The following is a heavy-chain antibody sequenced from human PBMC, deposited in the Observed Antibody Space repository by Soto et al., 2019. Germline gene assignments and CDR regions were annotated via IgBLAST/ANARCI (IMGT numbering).Heavy chain of an antibody. CDR3: ARGARGLYYMDV. J-gene: IGHJ6*03. CDR1: GFTFNNYW. V-gene: IGHV3-74*01. CDR2: INGDGSNT. Sequence: EVQLVESGGGLVQPGVSLRLSCAASGFTFNNYWLHWVRQAPGKGLVWVSRINGDGSNTNYADSVTGRFTISRDNAKNTVYLQMNSLRAEDTAVYYCARGARGLYYMDVWGKGTTVTVSS.